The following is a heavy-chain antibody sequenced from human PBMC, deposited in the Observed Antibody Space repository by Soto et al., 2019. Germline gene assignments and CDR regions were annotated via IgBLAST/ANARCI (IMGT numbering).Heavy chain of an antibody. J-gene: IGHJ4*02. V-gene: IGHV4-31*03. CDR2: IYYSGST. D-gene: IGHD7-27*01. CDR3: ARESLGMRHVDY. CDR1: GGSISSGGYY. Sequence: QVQLQESGPGLVKPSQTLSLTCTVSGGSISSGGYYWSWIRQHPGKGLEWIGYIYYSGSTYYNPSLKSRVTISVDTYKNQFSLKLSSVTAADTAVYYCARESLGMRHVDYWGQGTLVTVSS.